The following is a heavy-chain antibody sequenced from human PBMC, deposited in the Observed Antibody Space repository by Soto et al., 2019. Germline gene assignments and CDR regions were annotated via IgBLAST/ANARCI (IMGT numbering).Heavy chain of an antibody. CDR3: ARERDGSSWSSAESLQY. D-gene: IGHD6-13*01. CDR1: GYIFSNYC. V-gene: IGHV1-18*01. J-gene: IGHJ1*01. Sequence: ASVNVSCKSSGYIFSNYCISWVRQAPGQGLECMGWISTYNANTYYAQKFQGRVTMTTDTSTSTAYMELRSLRSDDTAVFYCARERDGSSWSSAESLQYWGQGTLVTVSS. CDR2: ISTYNANT.